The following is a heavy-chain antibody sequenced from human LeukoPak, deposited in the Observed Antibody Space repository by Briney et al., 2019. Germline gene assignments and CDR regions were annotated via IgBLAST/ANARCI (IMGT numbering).Heavy chain of an antibody. J-gene: IGHJ4*02. V-gene: IGHV3-23*01. CDR1: GFAFSKLA. Sequence: PAGSLTLSCAASGFAFSKLAMGWVRQAPGKGLEWVAVINYSGDITYYPASVKGRFTIVSTTSKHTLFLHMSSMGADAPALYFWAKDALRSDGLYFFDHWGQGTLVTVSS. CDR2: INYSGDIT. D-gene: IGHD5-24*01. CDR3: AKDALRSDGLYFFDH.